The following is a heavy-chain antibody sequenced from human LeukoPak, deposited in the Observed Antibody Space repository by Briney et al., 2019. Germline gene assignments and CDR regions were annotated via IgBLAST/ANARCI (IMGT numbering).Heavy chain of an antibody. J-gene: IGHJ4*02. CDR1: GFTFSSYA. CDR3: ARERSYCSGGSCLENFDY. CDR2: ISYDGSNK. Sequence: GRSLRLSCAASGFTFSSYAMHWVRQAPGKGLEWVAVISYDGSNKYYADSVKGRFTISRDNSKNTLYLQMNSLRAEDTAVYYCARERSYCSGGSCLENFDYWGQGTLVTVSS. V-gene: IGHV3-30-3*01. D-gene: IGHD2-15*01.